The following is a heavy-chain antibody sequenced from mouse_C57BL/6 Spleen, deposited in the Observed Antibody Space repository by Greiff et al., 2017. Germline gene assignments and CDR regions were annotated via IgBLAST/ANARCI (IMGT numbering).Heavy chain of an antibody. CDR2: ISDGGSYT. V-gene: IGHV5-4*03. CDR3: ARGGWDWVYYFDY. Sequence: EVMLVESGGGLVKPGGSLKLSCAASGFTFSSYAMSWVRQTPEKRLEWVATISDGGSYTYYPDNVKGRFTISRDNAKNNLYLQMSHLKSEDTAMYYCARGGWDWVYYFDYWSQGTTLTVSS. J-gene: IGHJ2*01. CDR1: GFTFSSYA. D-gene: IGHD4-1*01.